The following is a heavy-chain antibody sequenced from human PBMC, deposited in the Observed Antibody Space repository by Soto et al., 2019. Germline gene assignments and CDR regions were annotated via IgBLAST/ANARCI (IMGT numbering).Heavy chain of an antibody. CDR3: ASKNDYGGTESPYGMDV. J-gene: IGHJ6*02. CDR2: IIPIFGTA. D-gene: IGHD4-17*01. Sequence: QVQLVQSGAEVQKPGSSVKVSCKASGGTFSSYAISWVRQAPGQGLEWMGGIIPIFGTANYAQKFQGRVTITADESTSTAYMELSSLRSEDTAVYYCASKNDYGGTESPYGMDVRGQGTTVTVSS. CDR1: GGTFSSYA. V-gene: IGHV1-69*01.